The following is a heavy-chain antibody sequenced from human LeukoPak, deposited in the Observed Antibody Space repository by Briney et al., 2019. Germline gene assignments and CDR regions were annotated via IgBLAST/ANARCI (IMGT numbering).Heavy chain of an antibody. D-gene: IGHD6-19*01. Sequence: SETLSLTCTVSGGSISSYYWSWIRQPPGQGLEWIGNIYHSGSSNSNPSLKSRVTISVDTSKNQFSLKVTSVTAADTAVYYCAGERYSSGWYIDYWGQGTLVTVSS. CDR3: AGERYSSGWYIDY. CDR1: GGSISSYY. J-gene: IGHJ4*02. V-gene: IGHV4-59*01. CDR2: IYHSGSS.